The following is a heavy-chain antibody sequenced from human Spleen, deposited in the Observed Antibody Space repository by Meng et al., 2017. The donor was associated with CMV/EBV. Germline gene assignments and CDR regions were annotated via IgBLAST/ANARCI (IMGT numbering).Heavy chain of an antibody. Sequence: SLKISCAVSGITFDDYAMHWVRQAPGKGLDWVAGITWNSGGIGYADSVKGRFTISRDNAKNSLYLQMNSLRAEDTAVYYCARDQYCSSTSCYHYYYYGMDVWGQGTTVTVSS. D-gene: IGHD2-2*01. V-gene: IGHV3-9*01. CDR2: ITWNSGGI. J-gene: IGHJ6*02. CDR1: GITFDDYA. CDR3: ARDQYCSSTSCYHYYYYGMDV.